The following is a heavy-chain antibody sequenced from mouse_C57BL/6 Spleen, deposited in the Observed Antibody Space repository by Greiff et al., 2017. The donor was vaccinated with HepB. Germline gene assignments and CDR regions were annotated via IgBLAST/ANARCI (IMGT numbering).Heavy chain of an antibody. V-gene: IGHV14-3*01. J-gene: IGHJ4*01. Sequence: EVKLQESVAELVRPGASVKLSCTASGFNIKNTYMHWVKQRPEQGLEWIGRIDPANGNTKYAPKFQGKATITADTSSNTAYLQLSSLTSEDTAIYYCARDDGYFYYAMDYWGQGTSVTVSS. CDR1: GFNIKNTY. CDR2: IDPANGNT. D-gene: IGHD2-3*01. CDR3: ARDDGYFYYAMDY.